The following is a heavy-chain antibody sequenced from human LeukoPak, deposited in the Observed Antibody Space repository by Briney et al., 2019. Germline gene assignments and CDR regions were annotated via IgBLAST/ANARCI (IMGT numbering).Heavy chain of an antibody. V-gene: IGHV3-30-3*01. Sequence: PGGSLRLSCAASGFTFSSYAMHWVRQAPGKGLKRVAVISYDGSNKYYADSVKGRFTISRDNSKNTLYLQMNSLRAEDTAVYYCARERDYYYGMDVWGQGTTVTVSS. J-gene: IGHJ6*02. CDR2: ISYDGSNK. CDR3: ARERDYYYGMDV. CDR1: GFTFSSYA.